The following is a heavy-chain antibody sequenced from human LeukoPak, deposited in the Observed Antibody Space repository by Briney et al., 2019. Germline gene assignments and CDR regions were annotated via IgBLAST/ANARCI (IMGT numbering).Heavy chain of an antibody. CDR2: LYSGGST. Sequence: TGGSLRLSCAASGLTVSSHYMSWVRQAPGKGLEWVSVLYSGGSTYYADSVKGRFTISRDNSKNTLYLQMNSLRVEDTAVYYCASDSDWGQGTLVTVSS. CDR1: GLTVSSHY. J-gene: IGHJ4*02. CDR3: ASDSD. V-gene: IGHV3-66*01.